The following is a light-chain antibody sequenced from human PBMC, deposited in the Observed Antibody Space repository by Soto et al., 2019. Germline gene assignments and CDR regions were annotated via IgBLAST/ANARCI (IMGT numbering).Light chain of an antibody. CDR1: QSISTY. CDR2: DAS. V-gene: IGKV1-39*01. J-gene: IGKJ1*01. Sequence: DIQMTHSPSTLSASLGDRVTITCRVSQSISTYLIWYQQKPGKAPKVLIYDASSLQSGVPSRFSGSGSGTDFTLTISSLQPEDFATYYCQQSYTTPPWTFGQGTKVDIK. CDR3: QQSYTTPPWT.